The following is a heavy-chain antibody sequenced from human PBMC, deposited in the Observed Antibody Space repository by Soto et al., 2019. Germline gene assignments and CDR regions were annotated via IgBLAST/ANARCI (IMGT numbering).Heavy chain of an antibody. CDR2: IIPTFGTA. J-gene: IGHJ3*02. Sequence: QVQLVQSGAEMREPGSSVKVSCKASGGTFSSCAINWLRQAPGQGPEWMGGIIPTFGTANYIEKFRGRVTITADTSTSTAYMEVSSLTSEDTAMYFSARSETAGHRRFDIWGQGTMLTVSS. CDR1: GGTFSSCA. D-gene: IGHD6-19*01. V-gene: IGHV1-69*06. CDR3: ARSETAGHRRFDI.